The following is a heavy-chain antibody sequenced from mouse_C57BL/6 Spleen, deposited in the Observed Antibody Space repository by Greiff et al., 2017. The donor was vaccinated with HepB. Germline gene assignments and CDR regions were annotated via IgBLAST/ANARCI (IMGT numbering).Heavy chain of an antibody. CDR3: ASEGDYTMDY. CDR1: GFTFSSYA. Sequence: EVHLVESGGGLVKPGGSLKLSCAASGFTFSSYAMSWVRQTPEKRLEWVATISDGGSYTYYPDNVKGRFTISRDNAKNNLYLQMSHLKSEDTAMYYCASEGDYTMDYWGQGTSVTVSS. J-gene: IGHJ4*01. V-gene: IGHV5-4*01. CDR2: ISDGGSYT.